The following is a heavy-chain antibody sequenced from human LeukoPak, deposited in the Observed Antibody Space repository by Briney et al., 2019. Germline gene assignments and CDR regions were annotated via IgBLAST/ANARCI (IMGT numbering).Heavy chain of an antibody. CDR2: ISYDESKK. CDR3: AKGTVRGWYAKSMFDS. CDR1: GFTFSNYG. V-gene: IGHV3-30*18. Sequence: GGSLRLSCAAFGFTFSNYGMPWVRQAPGKGLEWVAIISYDESKKYYGDSVKGRFTISRDNFKRTLYLQMNSLRAEDTAVYYCAKGTVRGWYAKSMFDSWGQGTLVTVSS. D-gene: IGHD6-19*01. J-gene: IGHJ4*02.